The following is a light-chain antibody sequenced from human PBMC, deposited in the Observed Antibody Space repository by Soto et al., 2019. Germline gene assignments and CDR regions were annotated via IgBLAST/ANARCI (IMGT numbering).Light chain of an antibody. CDR3: SSYGASSTL. CDR1: SSDIGGFNY. Sequence: QSVLTQPASVSGSPGQSITISCTGSSSDIGGFNYVSWYQQHPGKAPKLLISDVSYRSSGISDRFSGSKSGNTASLTISGLQPEDEADYYCSSYGASSTLFGGGTQLTVL. CDR2: DVS. V-gene: IGLV2-14*03. J-gene: IGLJ7*01.